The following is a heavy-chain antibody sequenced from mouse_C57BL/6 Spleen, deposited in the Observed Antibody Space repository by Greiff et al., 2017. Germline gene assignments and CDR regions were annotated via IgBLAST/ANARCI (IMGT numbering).Heavy chain of an antibody. CDR2: IDPETGGT. CDR3: TYDYDAWFAY. D-gene: IGHD2-4*01. Sequence: QVQLQQSGAELVRPGASVTLSCKASGYTFTDYEMHWVKQTPVHGLEWIGAIDPETGGTAYNQTFKGKALLTADKSSSTAYMELRSLTSEDSAVYYCTYDYDAWFAYWGQGTRGTVSA. J-gene: IGHJ3*01. CDR1: GYTFTDYE. V-gene: IGHV1-15*01.